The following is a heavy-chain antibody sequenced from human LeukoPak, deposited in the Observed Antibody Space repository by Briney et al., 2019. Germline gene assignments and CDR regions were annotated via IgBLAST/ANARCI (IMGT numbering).Heavy chain of an antibody. CDR3: ARPPIQIDASDI. D-gene: IGHD3-3*01. Sequence: GGSLRLSCAASGFTFSSYGMHWVRQAPGKGLEWVAVISYDGSNKYYADSVKGSFTISRDNSKNTLYLQMNSLRAEDTAVYYCARPPIQIDASDIWGRGTMVTVSS. V-gene: IGHV3-30*03. CDR2: ISYDGSNK. CDR1: GFTFSSYG. J-gene: IGHJ3*02.